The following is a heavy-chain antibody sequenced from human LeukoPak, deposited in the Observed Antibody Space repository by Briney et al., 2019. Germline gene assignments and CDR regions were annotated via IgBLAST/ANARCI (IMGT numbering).Heavy chain of an antibody. CDR1: GGSFSGYY. V-gene: IGHV4-34*01. J-gene: IGHJ4*02. CDR3: ARGSIEYSPFDY. D-gene: IGHD6-6*01. CDR2: INHSGST. Sequence: PSETLSLTCAVYGGSFSGYYWSLIRQPPGKGLEWIGEINHSGSTNYNPSLKSRVTISVDTSKNQFSLKLSSVTAADTAVYYCARGSIEYSPFDYWGQGTLVTVSS.